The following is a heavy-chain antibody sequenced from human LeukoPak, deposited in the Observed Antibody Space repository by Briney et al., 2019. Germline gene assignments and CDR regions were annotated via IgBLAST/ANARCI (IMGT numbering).Heavy chain of an antibody. CDR1: GFTFTDYF. CDR2: IKHNGGEK. V-gene: IGHV3-7*01. Sequence: PGGSPRLSCVASGFTFTDYFMSWVRQAPGKGLEWVASIKHNGGEKYYVDSVKGRFTISRDNAKNSLYLEMSSLRVEDTAVYYCARDRGWRSSGYYLYHFDYWGQGTLVTFAS. J-gene: IGHJ4*02. CDR3: ARDRGWRSSGYYLYHFDY. D-gene: IGHD3-22*01.